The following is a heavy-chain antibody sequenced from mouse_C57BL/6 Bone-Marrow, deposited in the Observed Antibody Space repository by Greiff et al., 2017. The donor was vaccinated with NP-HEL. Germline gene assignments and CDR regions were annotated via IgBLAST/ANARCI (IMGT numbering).Heavy chain of an antibody. CDR1: GFTFSDYY. J-gene: IGHJ3*01. CDR2: ISNGGGST. V-gene: IGHV5-12*01. Sequence: EVQVVESGGGLVQPGGSLKLSCAASGFTFSDYYMYWVRQTPEKRLEWVAYISNGGGSTYYPDTVKGRFTISRDNAMNTLYLQMSRLKSEDTAMYYCARLANWAWFAYWGQGTLVTVSA. CDR3: ARLANWAWFAY. D-gene: IGHD4-1*01.